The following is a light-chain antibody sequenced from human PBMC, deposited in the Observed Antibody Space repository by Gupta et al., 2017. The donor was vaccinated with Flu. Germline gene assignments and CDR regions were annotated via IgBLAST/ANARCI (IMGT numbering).Light chain of an antibody. Sequence: STSNIGSKYVSWYQQLTGTAPKLLIYRNNKRPSWVPDRFSGSKSGTSAALAISGLRSDDEADYYCAAGYDSLSADVFGGGTKLTVL. CDR2: RNN. CDR3: AAGYDSLSADV. J-gene: IGLJ2*01. CDR1: TSNIGSKY. V-gene: IGLV1-47*01.